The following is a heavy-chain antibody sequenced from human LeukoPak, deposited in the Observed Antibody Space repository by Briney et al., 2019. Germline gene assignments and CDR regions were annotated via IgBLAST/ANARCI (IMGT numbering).Heavy chain of an antibody. CDR2: IYPGDSDT. Sequence: GESLKISSKGSGYSFTSYWIGWVRQMPGKGLEWMGIIYPGDSDTRYSPSFQGQVTISADKSISTACLQWSSLKASDTAMYYCASVKTGTTFYFDYWGQGTLVTVSS. J-gene: IGHJ4*02. D-gene: IGHD1-7*01. CDR1: GYSFTSYW. V-gene: IGHV5-51*01. CDR3: ASVKTGTTFYFDY.